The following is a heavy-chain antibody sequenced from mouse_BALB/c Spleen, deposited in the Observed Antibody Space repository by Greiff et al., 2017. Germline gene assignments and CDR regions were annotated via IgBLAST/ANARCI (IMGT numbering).Heavy chain of an antibody. Sequence: QVQLQQSGAELVRPGSSVKISCKASGYAFSSYWMNWVKQRPGQGLEWIGQIYPGDGDTNYNGKFKGKATLTADKSYSTVYMQLSSLTSEDSAVSFCARSSSFDYWGQGTTLTVSA. D-gene: IGHD1-3*01. J-gene: IGHJ2*01. V-gene: IGHV1-80*01. CDR3: ARSSSFDY. CDR1: GYAFSSYW. CDR2: IYPGDGDT.